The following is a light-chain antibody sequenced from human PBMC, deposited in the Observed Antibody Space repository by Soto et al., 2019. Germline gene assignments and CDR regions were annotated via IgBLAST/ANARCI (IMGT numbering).Light chain of an antibody. J-gene: IGKJ2*01. CDR3: QLYGSSLVT. CDR1: QTIMTY. CDR2: AAS. Sequence: DIQMTQSPSSLPASVGDEVTITCRASQTIMTYLNWYQLKPGKPPRLLIYAASSLQSGVPSRFSGSGSGTDFTLTISSLQPEDFAVYFCQLYGSSLVTFGQGTKVDIK. V-gene: IGKV1-39*02.